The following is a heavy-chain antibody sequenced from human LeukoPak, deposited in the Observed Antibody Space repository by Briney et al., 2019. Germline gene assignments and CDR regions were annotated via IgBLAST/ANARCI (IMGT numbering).Heavy chain of an antibody. D-gene: IGHD3-10*01. CDR3: YGFPADWFDP. J-gene: IGHJ5*02. CDR1: GFTFSSYW. V-gene: IGHV3-74*01. Sequence: PGGSLRLSCAASGFTFSSYWMHWVRQAPGKGLVWVSRINSDGSSTIYADSVKGRFTISRDNAKNTLYLQMNSLRAEDTAVYYCYGFPADWFDPWGQGTLVTVSS. CDR2: INSDGSST.